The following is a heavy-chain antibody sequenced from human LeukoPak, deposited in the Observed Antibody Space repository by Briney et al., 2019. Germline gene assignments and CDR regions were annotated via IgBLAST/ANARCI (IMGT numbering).Heavy chain of an antibody. CDR1: GFTFDDYA. V-gene: IGHV3-20*04. J-gene: IGHJ4*02. CDR3: ARDGRSGWYSDY. D-gene: IGHD6-19*01. CDR2: INWNGGRT. Sequence: GGSLRLSCAASGFTFDDYAMHWVREGPGKGLEWVGGINWNGGRTGYADSVKGRFTISRDNAMKFLYLQMNSLRVEDTALYYCARDGRSGWYSDYWGQGSLVTVSS.